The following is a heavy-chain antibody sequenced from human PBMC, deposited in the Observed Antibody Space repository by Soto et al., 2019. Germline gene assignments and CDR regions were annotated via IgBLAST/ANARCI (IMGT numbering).Heavy chain of an antibody. CDR3: ARGGTTVTTGIFDY. J-gene: IGHJ4*02. V-gene: IGHV1-69*13. D-gene: IGHD4-17*01. CDR1: GGTFSSYA. Sequence: SVKVSCKASGGTFSSYAISWVRQAPGQGLEWMGGIIPIFGTANYAQKFQGRVTITADGSTSTAYMELSSLRSEDTAVYYCARGGTTVTTGIFDYWGQGTLVTVSS. CDR2: IIPIFGTA.